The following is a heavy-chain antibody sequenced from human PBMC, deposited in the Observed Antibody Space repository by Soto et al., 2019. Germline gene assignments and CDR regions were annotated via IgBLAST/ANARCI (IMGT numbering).Heavy chain of an antibody. CDR2: IYYSGST. D-gene: IGHD3-16*02. J-gene: IGHJ6*02. V-gene: IGHV4-39*01. CDR3: ARRSDYVWGSYRSNYYYGMDV. Sequence: SETLSLTCTVSGGSISSSSYYWGWIRQPPGKGLEWIGSIYYSGSTYYSPSLKSRGTISVDTSKNQFSLKLSSVTAADTAVYYCARRSDYVWGSYRSNYYYGMDVWGQGTTVTVSS. CDR1: GGSISSSSYY.